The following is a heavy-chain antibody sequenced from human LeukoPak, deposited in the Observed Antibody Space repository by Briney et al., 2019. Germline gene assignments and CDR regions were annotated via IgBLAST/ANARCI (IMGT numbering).Heavy chain of an antibody. Sequence: GGSLRLSCAASGSTVSSNYMSWVRQAPGKGLEWVSVIYSGGSTYYADSVKGRFTISRHNSKNTLYLQMNSLRAEDTAVYYCARGDYYDSSGYDYWGQGTLVTVSS. V-gene: IGHV3-53*04. CDR3: ARGDYYDSSGYDY. CDR2: IYSGGST. J-gene: IGHJ4*02. D-gene: IGHD3-22*01. CDR1: GSTVSSNY.